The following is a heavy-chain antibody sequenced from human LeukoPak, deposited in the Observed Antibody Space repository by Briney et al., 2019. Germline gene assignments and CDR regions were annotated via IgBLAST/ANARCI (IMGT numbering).Heavy chain of an antibody. J-gene: IGHJ5*02. CDR3: ARDHNQYYYGSGVSGGWFDP. Sequence: SETLSLTCSVSGYSISSGYYWGWIRQPPGKGLEWIGEINHSGSTNYNPSLKSRVTISVDTSKNQFSLKLSSVTAADTAVYYCARDHNQYYYGSGVSGGWFDPWGQGTLVAVSS. CDR1: GYSISSGYY. CDR2: INHSGST. D-gene: IGHD3-10*01. V-gene: IGHV4-38-2*02.